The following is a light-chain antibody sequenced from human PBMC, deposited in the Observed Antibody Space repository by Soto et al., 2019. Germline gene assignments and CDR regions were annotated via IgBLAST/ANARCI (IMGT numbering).Light chain of an antibody. CDR3: QEYGSSRT. V-gene: IGKV3-20*01. Sequence: ELVLTQSPGTLSLSPGERATLSCRASQSVSSSYLAWYQQKPGQAPRLLIYGTSSRATGIPDRLSGSGSGRDFILIISRLDPEDFAVYYCQEYGSSRTFGQGTKVEVK. CDR2: GTS. J-gene: IGKJ1*01. CDR1: QSVSSSY.